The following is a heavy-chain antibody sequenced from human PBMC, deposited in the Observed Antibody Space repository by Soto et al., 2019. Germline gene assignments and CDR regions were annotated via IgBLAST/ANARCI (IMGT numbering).Heavy chain of an antibody. D-gene: IGHD7-27*01. J-gene: IGHJ2*01. Sequence: QAPLMQSGTEVRKPGASVNVSCKASGYTFTGYGVNWLRQAPGQGLEWMGWISPYNGDTKDAQKFQGRATMTRDTSTSTVYMELRSLRSDDTAVYYCARNGDSTWGMYWYFDLWGRGALVTVSS. CDR1: GYTFTGYG. V-gene: IGHV1-18*01. CDR2: ISPYNGDT. CDR3: ARNGDSTWGMYWYFDL.